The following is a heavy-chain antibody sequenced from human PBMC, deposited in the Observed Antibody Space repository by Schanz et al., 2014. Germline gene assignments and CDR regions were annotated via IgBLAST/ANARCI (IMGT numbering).Heavy chain of an antibody. V-gene: IGHV3-33*08. J-gene: IGHJ4*02. CDR1: GFTFSSYA. D-gene: IGHD1-1*01. CDR3: ARAHGNNWYGKGLDY. Sequence: VQLVESGGGLVQPGGSLRLSCGGSGFTFSSYAMHWVRQAPGKGLEWVAVIWSDGSTKYYADSVKGRFTISRDNSKNTLYLQVNSLRADDTAVYFCARAHGNNWYGKGLDYWGQGTQVTVSS. CDR2: IWSDGSTK.